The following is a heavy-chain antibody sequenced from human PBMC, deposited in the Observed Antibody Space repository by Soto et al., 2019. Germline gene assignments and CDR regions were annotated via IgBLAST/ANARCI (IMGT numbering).Heavy chain of an antibody. V-gene: IGHV3-30*03. J-gene: IGHJ4*02. CDR2: ISYDGNNK. CDR3: ATALTKHITTHLLSDY. Sequence: GGSLRLSCAASGFTFTSYGMHWVRQAPGKGLEWVAVISYDGNNKYYADSVKGRFTISRDNSKKTLYLQMNSLRAEDTAVYYCATALTKHITTHLLSDYWGQGTLVTVSS. D-gene: IGHD4-4*01. CDR1: GFTFTSYG.